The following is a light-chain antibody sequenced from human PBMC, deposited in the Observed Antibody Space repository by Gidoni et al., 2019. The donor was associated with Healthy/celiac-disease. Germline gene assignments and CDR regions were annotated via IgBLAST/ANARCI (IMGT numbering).Light chain of an antibody. CDR2: AAS. Sequence: DRATITCRASQSISSYLNWYQQKPGKAPKLLIYAASSLQSGVPSRFSGSGSVTDFTLTISTLQPEDFATYHCQQSYSTLTFGPGTKVDIK. J-gene: IGKJ3*01. CDR3: QQSYSTLT. V-gene: IGKV1-39*01. CDR1: QSISSY.